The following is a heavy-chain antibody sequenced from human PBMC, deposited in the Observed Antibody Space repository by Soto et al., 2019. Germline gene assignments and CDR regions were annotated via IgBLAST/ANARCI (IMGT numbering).Heavy chain of an antibody. CDR2: IIPIFGTA. V-gene: IGHV1-69*13. CDR3: ATLGYCSSTSCYMGLDSEGMDV. D-gene: IGHD2-2*02. Sequence: SVKVSCKASGGTFSSYAISWVRQAPGQGLEWMGGIIPIFGTANYAQKFQGRVTVTADESTSTAYMELSSLRSEDTAVYYCATLGYCSSTSCYMGLDSEGMDVWGQGTTVTVSS. J-gene: IGHJ6*02. CDR1: GGTFSSYA.